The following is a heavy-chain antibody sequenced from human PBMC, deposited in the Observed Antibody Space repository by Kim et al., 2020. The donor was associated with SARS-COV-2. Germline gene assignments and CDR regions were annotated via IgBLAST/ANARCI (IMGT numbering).Heavy chain of an antibody. J-gene: IGHJ6*02. CDR3: ARFCSSTSCYYGMDV. CDR2: ISSSSSYI. V-gene: IGHV3-21*01. CDR1: GFTFSSYS. Sequence: GGSLRLSCAASGFTFSSYSMNWVRQAPGKGLEWVSSISSSSSYIYYADSVKGRFTISRDNAKNSLYLQMNSLRAEDTAVYYCARFCSSTSCYYGMDVWGQGTTVTVSS. D-gene: IGHD2-2*01.